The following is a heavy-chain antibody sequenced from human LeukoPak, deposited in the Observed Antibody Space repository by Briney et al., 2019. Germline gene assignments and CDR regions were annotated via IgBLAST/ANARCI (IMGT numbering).Heavy chain of an antibody. Sequence: ASVKVSCKASGYTFTSYGISWVRQAPGQGLEWMGWISAYNGNTNYAQKLQGRVTMTTDTSTSTAYMELRSLRSDDTAVYYCARDGDTMVRGVIVDWGQGTLVTVSS. J-gene: IGHJ4*02. CDR1: GYTFTSYG. CDR3: ARDGDTMVRGVIVD. CDR2: ISAYNGNT. V-gene: IGHV1-18*01. D-gene: IGHD3-10*01.